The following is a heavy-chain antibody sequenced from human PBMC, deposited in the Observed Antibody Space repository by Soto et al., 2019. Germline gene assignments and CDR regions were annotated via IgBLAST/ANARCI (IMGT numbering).Heavy chain of an antibody. CDR1: GFSLSTSGVG. Sequence: SGPTLVNPTQTLTLTCTFSGFSLSTSGVGVGWIRQPPGKALEWLALIYWDDDKRYSPSLKSRLTITKDTSKNQVVLTMTNMDPVDTATYYCAHRTPTGTPGTYYFDYWGQGTLVTVSS. J-gene: IGHJ4*02. CDR3: AHRTPTGTPGTYYFDY. D-gene: IGHD1-1*01. CDR2: IYWDDDK. V-gene: IGHV2-5*02.